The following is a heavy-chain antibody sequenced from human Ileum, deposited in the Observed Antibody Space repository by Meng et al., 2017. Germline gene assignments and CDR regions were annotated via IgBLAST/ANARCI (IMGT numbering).Heavy chain of an antibody. CDR1: GGSISIVDYY. CDR3: ARDRGGSYYFDY. CDR2: IYYSGST. Sequence: QVQLQESGPGLLKSSQTLSLTCTVPGGSISIVDYYWSWVRQPPGQGLEWIGYIYYSGSTYYNPSLKSRAIMSVDTSKNHFSLKLSSVTAADTAVYYCARDRGGSYYFDYWGQGTLVTVSS. V-gene: IGHV4-30-4*01. D-gene: IGHD2-15*01. J-gene: IGHJ4*02.